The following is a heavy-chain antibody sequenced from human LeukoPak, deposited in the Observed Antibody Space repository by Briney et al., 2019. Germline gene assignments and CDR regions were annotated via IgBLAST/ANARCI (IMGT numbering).Heavy chain of an antibody. V-gene: IGHV3-53*01. CDR1: GFTVSSNF. CDR2: TYSAGST. CDR3: ARVRTDYDFWSGYRYYYYYMDV. Sequence: GGSLTLSCAASGFTVSSNFMSWVRQAPGKGLEWVSITYSAGSTYYSDSVKGRSTISRDNSKSTLDLQMNSLRVEDTAVYYCARVRTDYDFWSGYRYYYYYMDVWGKGTTVTVSS. J-gene: IGHJ6*03. D-gene: IGHD3-3*01.